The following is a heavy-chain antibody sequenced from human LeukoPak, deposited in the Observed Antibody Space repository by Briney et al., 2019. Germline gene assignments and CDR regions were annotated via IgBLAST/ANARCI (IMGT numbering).Heavy chain of an antibody. CDR2: IYISGST. CDR3: ARVSSSSFHFDY. J-gene: IGHJ4*02. CDR1: GFTVSSNY. V-gene: IGHV3-53*01. D-gene: IGHD6-13*01. Sequence: PGGSLRLSCAASGFTVSSNYMSWVRQAPGKGLEWVSVIYISGSTYYADSVKGRFTFSRDNSKNTLCLQMNSLRAEDTAVYYCARVSSSSFHFDYWGQGTLVTVSS.